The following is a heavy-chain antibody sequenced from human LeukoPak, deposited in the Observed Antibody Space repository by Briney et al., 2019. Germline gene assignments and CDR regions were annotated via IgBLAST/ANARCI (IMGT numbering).Heavy chain of an antibody. D-gene: IGHD3-10*01. CDR2: TNSDGSGR. Sequence: PGGSLRLSCAASGFIFSSDYMHWVRQVPGKGLVWVSRTNSDGSGRDYADSVKGRFTISRDNAKNTLYLQMNSLRAEETAVYYCARSFYYGSGSHGMDVWGQGTMVTVSS. CDR1: GFIFSSDY. V-gene: IGHV3-74*01. J-gene: IGHJ6*02. CDR3: ARSFYYGSGSHGMDV.